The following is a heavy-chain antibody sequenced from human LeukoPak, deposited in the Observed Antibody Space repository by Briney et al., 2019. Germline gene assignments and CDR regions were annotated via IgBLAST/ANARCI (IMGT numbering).Heavy chain of an antibody. CDR1: GGSISSGGYY. J-gene: IGHJ5*02. V-gene: IGHV4-31*03. D-gene: IGHD3-9*01. Sequence: SETLSLTCTVSGGSISSGGYYWRWIRQHPGKGLEWIGYIYYSGSTYYNPSLKSRVTISVDTSKNQFSLKLSSVTAADTAVYYCARVRDYDILTGYPEDNWFDPWGQGTLVTASS. CDR3: ARVRDYDILTGYPEDNWFDP. CDR2: IYYSGST.